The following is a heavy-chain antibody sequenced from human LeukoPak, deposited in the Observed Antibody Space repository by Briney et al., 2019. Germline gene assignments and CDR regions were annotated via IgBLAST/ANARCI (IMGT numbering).Heavy chain of an antibody. J-gene: IGHJ5*02. CDR1: GDTFTGYY. CDR2: INPNSGGT. D-gene: IGHD3-10*01. V-gene: IGHV1-2*02. Sequence: ASVKVSCKASGDTFTGYYMYWVRQAPGQGLEWMGWINPNSGGTNYARKFQGRVTMTRDTSISTAYMELSRLRSDDTAVYYCAREVATMVRGPWFDPWGQGTLVTVSS. CDR3: AREVATMVRGPWFDP.